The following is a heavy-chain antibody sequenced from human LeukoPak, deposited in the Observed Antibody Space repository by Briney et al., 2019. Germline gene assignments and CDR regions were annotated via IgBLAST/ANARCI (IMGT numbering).Heavy chain of an antibody. V-gene: IGHV4-59*01. J-gene: IGHJ3*02. Sequence: PSETLSLTCTVSGGSISSYYWSWIRQPPGKGLEWIGYIYYSGSTNYNPSLKSRVTISVDTTKNQFSLKLSSVTAADTAVHYCARARGDYGDYEDAFDIWGQGTMVTVSS. CDR3: ARARGDYGDYEDAFDI. CDR2: IYYSGST. CDR1: GGSISSYY. D-gene: IGHD4-17*01.